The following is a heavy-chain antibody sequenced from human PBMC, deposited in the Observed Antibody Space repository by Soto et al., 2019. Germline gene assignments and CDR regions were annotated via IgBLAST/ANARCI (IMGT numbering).Heavy chain of an antibody. Sequence: SCPTLVNPTQTLTLTCTFSGFSLTTSGVAVGWIRQPPGKALEWLAFIYWNDDVRYSPFFNSRLTITKDPSRTRVVLTMTNMDPVDTATYYCAQSESVWAPYLDYWGQGIPVTVSS. J-gene: IGHJ4*02. D-gene: IGHD1-20*01. V-gene: IGHV2-5*01. CDR1: GFSLTTSGVA. CDR2: IYWNDDV. CDR3: AQSESVWAPYLDY.